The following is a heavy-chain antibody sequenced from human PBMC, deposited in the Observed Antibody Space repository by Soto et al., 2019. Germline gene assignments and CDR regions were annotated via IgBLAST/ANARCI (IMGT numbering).Heavy chain of an antibody. CDR3: AKAVTTDYYYYYMDV. D-gene: IGHD4-17*01. CDR2: ISWNSGSI. V-gene: IGHV3-9*01. CDR1: GFTFDDYA. J-gene: IGHJ6*03. Sequence: EVQLVESGGGLVQPGRSLRLSCAASGFTFDDYAMHLVRQAPGKGLEWVSGISWNSGSIGSADSVKGRFTISRDNAKNSLYLQMNSLRAEDTALYYCAKAVTTDYYYYYMDVGGKGTTVTVSS.